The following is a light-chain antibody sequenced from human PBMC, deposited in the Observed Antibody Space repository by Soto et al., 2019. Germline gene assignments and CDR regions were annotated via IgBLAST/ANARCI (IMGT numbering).Light chain of an antibody. V-gene: IGKV3-20*01. CDR2: DAS. CDR3: QHYDSARWT. J-gene: IGKJ1*01. Sequence: IVLTQSPATLSLSPGERATLSCRASQSISSTYLTWYHQRPGQAPRLLIYDASSRATGIPDRFSGSGSGTDFSLTISRLEPEDFAVYYCQHYDSARWTFGLGTKVDIK. CDR1: QSISSTY.